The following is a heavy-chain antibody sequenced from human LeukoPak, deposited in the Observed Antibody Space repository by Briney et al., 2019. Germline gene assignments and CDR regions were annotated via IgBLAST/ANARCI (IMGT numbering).Heavy chain of an antibody. V-gene: IGHV3-15*01. CDR3: TPGIAAHVVY. D-gene: IGHD6-13*01. Sequence: PGGSLRLSCAASGFTFSNAWMSWVRQAPGKGLEWVGRIKSKTDGGKIDYAVPVKGRFTISRDDSKNTLYLQMNSLKTEDTAVYYCTPGIAAHVVYWGQGTLVTVSS. CDR2: IKSKTDGGKI. CDR1: GFTFSNAW. J-gene: IGHJ4*02.